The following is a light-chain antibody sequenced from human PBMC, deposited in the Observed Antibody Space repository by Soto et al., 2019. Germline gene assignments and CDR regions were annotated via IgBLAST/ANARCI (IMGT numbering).Light chain of an antibody. CDR1: QTISSW. V-gene: IGKV1-5*03. CDR3: QNYNSYSEA. J-gene: IGKJ1*01. CDR2: KES. Sequence: DIQLPQSPSTLSGSVGDRCTITCRASQTISSWLAWYQQKTGKAPKLLIYKESTLKSGVPSRLSGSGSGTELNLTISRLQPDDFATYYCQNYNSYSEACGQGTKVDIK.